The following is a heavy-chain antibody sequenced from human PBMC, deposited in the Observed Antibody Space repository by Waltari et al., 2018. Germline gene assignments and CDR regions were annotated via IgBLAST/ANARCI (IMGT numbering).Heavy chain of an antibody. CDR3: ARHRGVVVAATGWFDP. V-gene: IGHV4-34*01. Sequence: QVQLQQWGAGLLKPSETLSLPCAVYGGSFSGSYWSWIRQPPGKGLEWIGEINHSGSTNYNPSLKSRVTISVDTSKNQFSLKLSSVTAADTAVYYCARHRGVVVAATGWFDPWGQGTLVTVSS. J-gene: IGHJ5*02. D-gene: IGHD2-15*01. CDR2: INHSGST. CDR1: GGSFSGSY.